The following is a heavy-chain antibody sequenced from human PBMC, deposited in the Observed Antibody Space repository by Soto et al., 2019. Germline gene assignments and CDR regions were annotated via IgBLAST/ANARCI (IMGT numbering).Heavy chain of an antibody. Sequence: PGGSLRLSCAASGFTFSSYAMHWVRQAPGKGLEWVAVISYDGSNKYYADSVKGRFTISRDNSKNTLYLQMNSLRAEDTAVYYCASRREVVNSYYFDYWGQGTLVTVSS. CDR2: ISYDGSNK. V-gene: IGHV3-30-3*01. CDR3: ASRREVVNSYYFDY. J-gene: IGHJ4*02. CDR1: GFTFSSYA. D-gene: IGHD3-22*01.